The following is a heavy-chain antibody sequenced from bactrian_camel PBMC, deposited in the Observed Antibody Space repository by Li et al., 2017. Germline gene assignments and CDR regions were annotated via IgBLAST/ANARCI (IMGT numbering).Heavy chain of an antibody. CDR3: AVYDAYAGRCSFREDYYDY. CDR1: GNGDGSGYWC. J-gene: IGHJ4*01. D-gene: IGHD2*01. Sequence: HVQLVESGGGSVQVGGSLTLSCAVSGNGDGSGYWCTGWFRQAPGQEREGVTAIYSGDGSAIYTDSAKGRFTISQDNASKTVVLQMNSLKPEDTAMYHCAVYDAYAGRCSFREDYYDYWGRGTQVTVS. V-gene: IGHV3S63*01. CDR2: IYSGDGSA.